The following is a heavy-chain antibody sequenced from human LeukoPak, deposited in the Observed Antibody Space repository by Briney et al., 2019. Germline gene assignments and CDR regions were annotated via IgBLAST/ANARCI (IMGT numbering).Heavy chain of an antibody. CDR3: ARDSGPRRGMDV. D-gene: IGHD2-15*01. CDR1: GGSISSYY. CDR2: IYYSGST. Sequence: SETLSLTCTVSGGSISSYYWSWIRQPPGKGLEWIGYIYYSGSTNYNPSLKSRVTISVDTSKNQFSLKLSSVTAADTAVYYCARDSGPRRGMDVWGQGTTVIVSS. V-gene: IGHV4-59*01. J-gene: IGHJ6*02.